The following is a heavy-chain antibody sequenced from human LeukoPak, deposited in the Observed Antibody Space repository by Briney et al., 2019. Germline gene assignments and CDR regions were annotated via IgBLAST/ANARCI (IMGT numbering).Heavy chain of an antibody. CDR1: GFTFSSYW. Sequence: GGSLRLSCAASGFTFSSYWMSWVRQAPGKGLEWVANIKQDGSEKYYVDSVKGRFTISRDNAKNSLYLQMNNLRAEDTAVYYCARGAITIFGVVTLIGAPYYFDYWGQGTLVTVSS. CDR2: IKQDGSEK. CDR3: ARGAITIFGVVTLIGAPYYFDY. J-gene: IGHJ4*02. V-gene: IGHV3-7*01. D-gene: IGHD3-3*01.